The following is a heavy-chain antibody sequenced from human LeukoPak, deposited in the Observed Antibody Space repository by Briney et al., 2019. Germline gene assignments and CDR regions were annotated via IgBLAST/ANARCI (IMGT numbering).Heavy chain of an antibody. CDR3: ARVVGATGSSDY. CDR1: GGSISSDY. D-gene: IGHD1-26*01. CDR2: IYYIGST. J-gene: IGHJ4*02. Sequence: SETLSLTCTVSGGSISSDYWSWIRQPPGKGLEWIGYIYYIGSTNYNPSLKSRIIISVDTSKSHFSLKLSSVTAADTAVYYCARVVGATGSSDYWGQGTLVTVSS. V-gene: IGHV4-59*01.